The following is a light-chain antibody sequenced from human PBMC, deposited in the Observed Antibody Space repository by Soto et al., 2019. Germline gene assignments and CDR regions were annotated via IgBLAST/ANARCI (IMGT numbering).Light chain of an antibody. V-gene: IGLV2-14*01. CDR1: SSDVGYYDY. J-gene: IGLJ1*01. CDR3: ISYTSSSTDV. CDR2: EVT. Sequence: QSALTQPASVSGSLGQSITISCTGTSSDVGYYDYVSWYQQHPGKAPKLMIYEVTNRPSGISNRFSGSKSGNTASLTISGLQAEDEADYYCISYTSSSTDVFGTGTKLTVL.